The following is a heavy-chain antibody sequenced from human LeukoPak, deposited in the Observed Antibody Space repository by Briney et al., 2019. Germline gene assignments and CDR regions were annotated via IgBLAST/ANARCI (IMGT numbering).Heavy chain of an antibody. D-gene: IGHD3-22*01. J-gene: IGHJ1*01. CDR1: GFTFGSYG. Sequence: GGSLRLSCAASGFTFGSYGMSWVRQAPGKGLEWVSFITPNADRTSYADSVEGRFTISRDNPRNALYMQMNSLRDEDTAIYYCAIMHGYYDGSGYWVQWGQGTLVTVSS. CDR2: ITPNADRT. V-gene: IGHV3-23*01. CDR3: AIMHGYYDGSGYWVQ.